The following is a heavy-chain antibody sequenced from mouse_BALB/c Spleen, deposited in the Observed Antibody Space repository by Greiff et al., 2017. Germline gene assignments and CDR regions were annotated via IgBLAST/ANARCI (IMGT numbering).Heavy chain of an antibody. CDR3: ARARADAMDY. CDR1: GYTFTSYT. D-gene: IGHD3-1*01. J-gene: IGHJ4*01. CDR2: INPSSGYT. Sequence: VQLQQSGADLARPGASVKMSCKASGYTFTSYTMHWVKQRPGQGLEWIGYINPSSGYTNYNQKFKDKATLTADKSSSTAYMQLSSLTSEDSAVYYCARARADAMDYWGQGTSVTVSS. V-gene: IGHV1-4*01.